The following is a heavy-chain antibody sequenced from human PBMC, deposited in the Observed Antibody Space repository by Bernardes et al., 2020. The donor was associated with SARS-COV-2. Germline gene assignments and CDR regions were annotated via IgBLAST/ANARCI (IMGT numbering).Heavy chain of an antibody. CDR3: AIASGLYSYWYFDL. D-gene: IGHD6-19*01. J-gene: IGHJ2*01. V-gene: IGHV4-59*11. Sequence: SETLSLTCTVSVGSISSHYCSWIRPPPGKGLEWIGYIYYSGSTNYNPSLKSRVTISVDTSKNKFSLKLSSVTAADTAVYYCAIASGLYSYWYFDLWGRGTLVTVSS. CDR2: IYYSGST. CDR1: VGSISSHY.